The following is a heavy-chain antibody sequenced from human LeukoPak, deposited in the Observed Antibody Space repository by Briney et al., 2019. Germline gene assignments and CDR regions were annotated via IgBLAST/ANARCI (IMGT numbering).Heavy chain of an antibody. V-gene: IGHV3-21*01. CDR3: AREHSEAFDI. CDR2: IGSSSTSI. D-gene: IGHD2-15*01. CDR1: EFTFSSYS. J-gene: IGHJ3*02. Sequence: GGSLRLSCAASEFTFSSYSMNWVRQAPGKGLEWVSSIGSSSTSIYYAGSVKGRFTISRDNAKSSLYLQMNSLRAEDSAVYYCAREHSEAFDIWGQGTMVTVSS.